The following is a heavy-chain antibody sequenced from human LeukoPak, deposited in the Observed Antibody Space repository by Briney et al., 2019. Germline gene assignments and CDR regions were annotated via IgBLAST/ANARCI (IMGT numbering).Heavy chain of an antibody. Sequence: PGESLKISCKGPGYSFTSYWIGWVRQMPGKGLEWMGIIYPGDSDTRYSPSFQGQVTISADRSISTAYLQWGSLKASDTAMYYCARGPKWGDYGDYTANPYWGQGTLVTVSS. CDR2: IYPGDSDT. CDR1: GYSFTSYW. CDR3: ARGPKWGDYGDYTANPY. D-gene: IGHD4-17*01. J-gene: IGHJ4*02. V-gene: IGHV5-51*01.